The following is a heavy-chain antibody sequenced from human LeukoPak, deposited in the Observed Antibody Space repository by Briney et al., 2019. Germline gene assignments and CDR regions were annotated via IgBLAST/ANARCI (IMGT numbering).Heavy chain of an antibody. J-gene: IGHJ5*02. Sequence: GGSLRLSCAASGFTVSSNYMSWVRQAPGKGLEWVSVIYSGGSTYYADSVKGRFTISRDNSKNTLYLQMNSLRAEDTAVYYCARDRAAGSFGTNWFDPWGQGTLVTVSS. CDR2: IYSGGST. D-gene: IGHD1-1*01. CDR1: GFTVSSNY. V-gene: IGHV3-66*01. CDR3: ARDRAAGSFGTNWFDP.